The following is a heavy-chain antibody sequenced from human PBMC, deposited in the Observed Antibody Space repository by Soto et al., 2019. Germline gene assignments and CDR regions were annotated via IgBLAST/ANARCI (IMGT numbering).Heavy chain of an antibody. Sequence: QVQLVQSGAEVKKPGASVKVSCKASGYTFSSNGVSWVRQAPGQGLEWMGWISTFNGNAHYAQKFQGRVTMTTDTSTNTAYMELTILSSDDTAVYYCARLHGYSSGWYDYWGQGTLVTVSS. D-gene: IGHD6-19*01. CDR2: ISTFNGNA. CDR1: GYTFSSNG. V-gene: IGHV1-18*04. J-gene: IGHJ4*02. CDR3: ARLHGYSSGWYDY.